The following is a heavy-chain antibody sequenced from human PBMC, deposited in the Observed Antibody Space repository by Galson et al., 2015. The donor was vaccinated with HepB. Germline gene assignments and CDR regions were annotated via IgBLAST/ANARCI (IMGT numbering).Heavy chain of an antibody. CDR3: TTVATSVITIFGTDVFDI. D-gene: IGHD3-3*01. V-gene: IGHV3-15*01. Sequence: SVRLSCAASGFTFSNAWMSWVRQAPGKGLEWVGRIKSKTDGGTTDYAAPVKGRFTISRDDSKNSLYLQMNSLKTEDTAVYYCTTVATSVITIFGTDVFDIWGQGTMVTVSS. CDR2: IKSKTDGGTT. CDR1: GFTFSNAW. J-gene: IGHJ3*02.